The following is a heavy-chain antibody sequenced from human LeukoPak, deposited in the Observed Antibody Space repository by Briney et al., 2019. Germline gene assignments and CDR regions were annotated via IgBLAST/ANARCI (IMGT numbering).Heavy chain of an antibody. J-gene: IGHJ4*02. CDR3: ARGATIAARPFDY. D-gene: IGHD6-6*01. V-gene: IGHV4-59*01. CDR2: IYYSGTT. Sequence: SETLSLTRTVSGGSISSYYWSWIRQPPGKGLEWIGYIYYSGTTNYNPSLKSRVTISVDTSKNQFSLNLSSVTAADTAVYYCARGATIAARPFDYWGQGTLVTVSS. CDR1: GGSISSYY.